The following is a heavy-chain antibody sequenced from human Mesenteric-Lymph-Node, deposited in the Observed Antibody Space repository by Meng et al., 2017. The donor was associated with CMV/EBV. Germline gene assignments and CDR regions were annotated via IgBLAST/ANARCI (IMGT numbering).Heavy chain of an antibody. Sequence: GEPLKISCAASGFIVRNNYMSWVRQAPGKGLEWVSVIFSSGITDYADSVKGRFTISRDNSQNTLYLQMYSLTVDDTAVYYCATGGAYSRPPFDYWGQGTLVTVSS. CDR2: IFSSGIT. CDR1: GFIVRNNY. D-gene: IGHD6-13*01. CDR3: ATGGAYSRPPFDY. V-gene: IGHV3-53*01. J-gene: IGHJ4*02.